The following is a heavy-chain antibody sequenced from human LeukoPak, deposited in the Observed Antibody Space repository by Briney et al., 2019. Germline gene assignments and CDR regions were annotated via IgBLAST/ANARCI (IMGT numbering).Heavy chain of an antibody. CDR2: IYYSGSI. Sequence: SETLSLTCTVSGGSISSSSYYWGWIRQPPGKGLEWIGSIYYSGSIYYNPSLKSRVTMSVDTSKNQFSLKLSSVTAADTAVYFCARDQTVRGYIYGSPFDYWGQGTLVTVSS. V-gene: IGHV4-39*07. CDR3: ARDQTVRGYIYGSPFDY. CDR1: GGSISSSSYY. J-gene: IGHJ4*02. D-gene: IGHD5-18*01.